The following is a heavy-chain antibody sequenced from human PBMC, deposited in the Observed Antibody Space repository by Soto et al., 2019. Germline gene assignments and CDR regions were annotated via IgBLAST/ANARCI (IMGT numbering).Heavy chain of an antibody. Sequence: ASVKVSCKASGYTFNIYAMHWVRQAPGQRLEWMGWINAGNGNTKYSQKFQGRVTITRDTSASTAYMELSSLRSEDTAVYYCARERSWGHQPDYYYYYYMDVWGKGTTVTVSS. CDR3: ARERSWGHQPDYYYYYYMDV. D-gene: IGHD2-2*01. V-gene: IGHV1-3*01. CDR1: GYTFNIYA. CDR2: INAGNGNT. J-gene: IGHJ6*03.